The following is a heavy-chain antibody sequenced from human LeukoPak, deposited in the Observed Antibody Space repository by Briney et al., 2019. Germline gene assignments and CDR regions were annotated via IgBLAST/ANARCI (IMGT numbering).Heavy chain of an antibody. D-gene: IGHD6-19*01. V-gene: IGHV3-30-3*02. J-gene: IGHJ5*02. CDR2: ISYDGSNK. CDR3: AKSSGWYYGRNWFDP. Sequence: GGSLRLSCAASGFTFSSYAMHWVRQAPGKGLEWVAVISYDGSNKYYADSVKGRFTISRDNSKNTLYLQMNSLRAEDTAVYYCAKSSGWYYGRNWFDPWGQGTLVTVSS. CDR1: GFTFSSYA.